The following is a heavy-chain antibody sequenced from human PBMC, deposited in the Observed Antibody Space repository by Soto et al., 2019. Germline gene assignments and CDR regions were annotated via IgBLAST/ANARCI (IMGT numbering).Heavy chain of an antibody. J-gene: IGHJ4*02. D-gene: IGHD1-1*01. Sequence: GGSLRLSCAASGFTFSNAWMSWVRQAPGKGLEWVGRIKSKTDGGTTDYAAPVKGRFTISRDDSKNTLYLQMNSLRTEDTAVYYCASERLAVLRSVLDYWGQGTLVTVSS. V-gene: IGHV3-15*01. CDR2: IKSKTDGGTT. CDR3: ASERLAVLRSVLDY. CDR1: GFTFSNAW.